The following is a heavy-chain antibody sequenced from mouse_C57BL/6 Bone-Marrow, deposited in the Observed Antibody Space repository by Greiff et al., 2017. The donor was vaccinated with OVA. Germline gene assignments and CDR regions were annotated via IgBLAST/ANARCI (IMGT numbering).Heavy chain of an antibody. V-gene: IGHV14-2*01. D-gene: IGHD1-1*01. CDR1: GFTIKDYY. CDR3: AIPSHFISGGFAD. Sequence: EVKLVESGAELVKPGASVKLSCTASGFTIKDYYMHWVKQRTEQGLEWIGRIDPEDGETKYAPKFPGKATITADKSSNTAYLQLSSLTSEDTAVYYCAIPSHFISGGFADWGQGTLVTVSA. CDR2: IDPEDGET. J-gene: IGHJ3*01.